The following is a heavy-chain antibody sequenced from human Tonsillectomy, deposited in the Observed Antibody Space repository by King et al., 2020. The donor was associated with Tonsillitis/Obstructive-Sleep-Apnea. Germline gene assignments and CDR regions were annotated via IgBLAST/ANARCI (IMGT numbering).Heavy chain of an antibody. D-gene: IGHD2/OR15-2a*01. Sequence: VQLVESGGALIQPGGSLRLSCAASGFTVSTSYTSWLRQGPGKGGEWVSVVFIGCGGHYADSVKGRFSIFRDKSTNTLYLQRNSVRAEDTAVYYCARGRPFYDFHRWGQGTLVTVSS. CDR2: VFIGCGG. CDR1: GFTVSTSY. CDR3: ARGRPFYDFHR. J-gene: IGHJ4*02. V-gene: IGHV3-53*01.